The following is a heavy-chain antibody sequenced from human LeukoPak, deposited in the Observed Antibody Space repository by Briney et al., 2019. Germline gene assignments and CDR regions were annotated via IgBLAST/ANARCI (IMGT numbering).Heavy chain of an antibody. D-gene: IGHD3-10*01. Sequence: GRSLRLSCAASGFTFSSYGMHWVRQAPGKGLEWVAVIWYDGSNKYYADSVKGRFTISRDNSKNTLYLQMNSLRAEDTAVYYCASEGFGESWDYYGMDVWGQGTTVTVSS. V-gene: IGHV3-33*01. CDR1: GFTFSSYG. CDR2: IWYDGSNK. CDR3: ASEGFGESWDYYGMDV. J-gene: IGHJ6*02.